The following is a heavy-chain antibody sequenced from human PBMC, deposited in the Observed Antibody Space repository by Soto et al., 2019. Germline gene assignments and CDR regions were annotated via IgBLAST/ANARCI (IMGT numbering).Heavy chain of an antibody. J-gene: IGHJ4*02. CDR3: AQALAWSYGDSVPSPFQFDY. CDR2: ISYDSSDT. Sequence: QVQLVESGGGVVQPGRSLRLSCAASGFTFSDYGMLWVRQAPGKGLEWVAVISYDSSDTYYAESVKGRFAISRDNSMNTQYLQMNSLSAEDTAVYYCAQALAWSYGDSVPSPFQFDYWGKGTLVTVSS. CDR1: GFTFSDYG. V-gene: IGHV3-30*18. D-gene: IGHD4-17*01.